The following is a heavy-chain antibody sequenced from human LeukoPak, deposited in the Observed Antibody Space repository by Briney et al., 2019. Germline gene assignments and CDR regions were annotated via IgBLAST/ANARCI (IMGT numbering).Heavy chain of an antibody. CDR2: IYFSGVT. V-gene: IGHV4-39*01. CDR3: ARVGYCSSTMCYGTFYYYMDV. J-gene: IGHJ6*03. CDR1: GDSISSSDFY. Sequence: SETLSLTCTVSGDSISSSDFYWGWIRQSPEKGLGWIGNIYFSGVTYFSPSLKSRVTLFLDTSKNQFSLKLRSVTAADTAVYYCARVGYCSSTMCYGTFYYYMDVWGKGTTVTVSS. D-gene: IGHD2-2*01.